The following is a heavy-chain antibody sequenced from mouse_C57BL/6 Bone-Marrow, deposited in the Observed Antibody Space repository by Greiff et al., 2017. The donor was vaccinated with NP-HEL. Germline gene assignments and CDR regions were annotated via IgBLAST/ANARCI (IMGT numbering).Heavy chain of an antibody. CDR2: IYPGNSDT. Sequence: VQLQQSGTVLARPGASVKMSCKTSGYTFTSYWMHWVKQRPGQGLEWIGAIYPGNSDTSYNQKFKGKAKPTAVTSASTAYMELSSLTNEDSAVYDCTRRWLYYAMDYWGQGTSVTVSS. J-gene: IGHJ4*01. CDR3: TRRWLYYAMDY. V-gene: IGHV1-5*01. D-gene: IGHD1-1*02. CDR1: GYTFTSYW.